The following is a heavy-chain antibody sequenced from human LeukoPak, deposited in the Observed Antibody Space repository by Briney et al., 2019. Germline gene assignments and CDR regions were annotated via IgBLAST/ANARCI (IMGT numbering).Heavy chain of an antibody. D-gene: IGHD3-10*01. V-gene: IGHV3-30*02. Sequence: GGSLRLSCAASGFIFSDYGMHWVRQAPGKGLEWVAFIRYDGSDKYYADSVKGRFTNSRDDSKNTLYLQMSSLRPEDTAAYYCAKLYGSGTSYHPLDYWGQGTLVTVSS. CDR2: IRYDGSDK. CDR3: AKLYGSGTSYHPLDY. J-gene: IGHJ4*02. CDR1: GFIFSDYG.